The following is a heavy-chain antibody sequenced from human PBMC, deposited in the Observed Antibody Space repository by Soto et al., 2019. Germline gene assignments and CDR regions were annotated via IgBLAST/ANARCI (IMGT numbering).Heavy chain of an antibody. CDR1: GGTFSSYA. Sequence: EASVKVSCKASGGTFSSYAISWVRQALGQGLEWMGGIIPNSGGTNYAQKFQGWVTMTRDTSISTAYMELSRLRSDDTAVYYCARALITFKAGAFDIWGQGTMVTVSS. CDR2: IIPNSGGT. D-gene: IGHD3-22*01. V-gene: IGHV1-2*04. J-gene: IGHJ3*02. CDR3: ARALITFKAGAFDI.